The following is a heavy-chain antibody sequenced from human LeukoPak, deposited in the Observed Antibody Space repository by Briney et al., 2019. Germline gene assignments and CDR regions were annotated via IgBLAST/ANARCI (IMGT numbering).Heavy chain of an antibody. CDR1: GGSFSGYY. Sequence: PSENLSFTCAVYGGSFSGYYWSWIRQPPGKGLEWIGEINHSGTTNYNPSLKSRVTISVDTSKNQFSLKLSSVTAADTAVYYCASVTRPSRVTIFGVVPADYWGQGTLVTVSS. D-gene: IGHD3-3*01. J-gene: IGHJ4*02. CDR2: INHSGTT. CDR3: ASVTRPSRVTIFGVVPADY. V-gene: IGHV4-34*01.